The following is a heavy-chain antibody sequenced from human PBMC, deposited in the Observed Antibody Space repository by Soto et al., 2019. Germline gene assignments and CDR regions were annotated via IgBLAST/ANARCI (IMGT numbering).Heavy chain of an antibody. D-gene: IGHD5-18*01. CDR2: INPNSGGT. CDR3: ARGYSYGGGRRFDP. J-gene: IGHJ5*02. V-gene: IGHV1-2*04. Sequence: ASVKVSFKASGYTFTGYYMHWVRQAPGQGLEWMGWINPNSGGTNYAQKFQGWVTMTRDTSISTAYMELSRLRSDDTAVYYCARGYSYGGGRRFDPWGQGTLVTVSS. CDR1: GYTFTGYY.